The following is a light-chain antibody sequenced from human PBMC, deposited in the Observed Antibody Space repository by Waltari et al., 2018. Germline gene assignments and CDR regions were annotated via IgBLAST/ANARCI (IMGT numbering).Light chain of an antibody. CDR2: GKN. CDR1: SLRSYY. Sequence: SSKLTQDPAVSVALGQTVRIKCQGDSLRSYYASWYQQKPGQAPVLVIYGKNNRPSGIPDRFSGSSSGNTASLTITGVQAEDEADYYCNSRDSSGNHWVFGGGTKLTVL. V-gene: IGLV3-19*01. J-gene: IGLJ3*02. CDR3: NSRDSSGNHWV.